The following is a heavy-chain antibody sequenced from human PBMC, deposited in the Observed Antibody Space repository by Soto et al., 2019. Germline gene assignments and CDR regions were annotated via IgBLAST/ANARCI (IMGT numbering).Heavy chain of an antibody. CDR2: ISAYNGNT. Sequence: QVQLVQSGAEVKKPGASVKVSCKASGYTFTSYGISWVRQAPGQGLEWMGWISAYNGNTNYAQKLQGRVTMTKYTYTSLAYMQLTSLRSDDTAVYYCERDPCFRSDYWGQRTLVTVSS. CDR3: ERDPCFRSDY. J-gene: IGHJ4*02. V-gene: IGHV1-18*01. CDR1: GYTFTSYG.